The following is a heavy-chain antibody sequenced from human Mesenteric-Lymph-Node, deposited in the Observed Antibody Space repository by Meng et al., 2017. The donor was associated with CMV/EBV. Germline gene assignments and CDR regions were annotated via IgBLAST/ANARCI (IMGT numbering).Heavy chain of an antibody. Sequence: GESLKISCAASGFTFSTYSIHWVRQAPGKGLEWVSFVQYDGSDGYCADYVKGRFTVSRDNSKNTLYMQMNSLRSEEAAVYYCEKDHNVLTGKYCHYALDPWGQGTPVTVSS. D-gene: IGHD3-9*01. CDR1: GFTFSTYS. V-gene: IGHV3-30*02. CDR3: EKDHNVLTGKYCHYALDP. CDR2: VQYDGSDG. J-gene: IGHJ6*02.